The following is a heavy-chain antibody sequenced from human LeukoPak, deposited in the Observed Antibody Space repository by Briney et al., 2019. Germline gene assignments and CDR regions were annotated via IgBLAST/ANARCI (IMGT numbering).Heavy chain of an antibody. J-gene: IGHJ6*02. V-gene: IGHV4-34*01. CDR2: INHSGST. CDR1: GGSFSGYY. Sequence: SETLSLTCAVYGGSFSGYYWSWIRQPPGKGLEWIGEINHSGSTNYNPSLKSRVTISVDTSKNQFSLKLSSVTAADTAVYYCARGPHYYCGMDVWGQGTTVTVSS. CDR3: ARGPHYYCGMDV.